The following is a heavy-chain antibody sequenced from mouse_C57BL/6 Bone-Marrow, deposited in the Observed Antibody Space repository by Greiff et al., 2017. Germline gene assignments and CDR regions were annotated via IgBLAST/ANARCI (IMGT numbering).Heavy chain of an antibody. CDR2: IYPRSGNT. J-gene: IGHJ2*01. Sequence: QVQLKPSGAELARPGASVKMSCKASGYTFTSSGISWVKQRTGQGLEWIGEIYPRSGNTYYNKKFKGKATLTADKSSSTAYMELRSLTSEYSAVYYCAYLLLRVACYFYYGGQGTTLTVSS. V-gene: IGHV1-81*01. D-gene: IGHD1-1*01. CDR1: GYTFTSSG. CDR3: AYLLLRVACYFYY.